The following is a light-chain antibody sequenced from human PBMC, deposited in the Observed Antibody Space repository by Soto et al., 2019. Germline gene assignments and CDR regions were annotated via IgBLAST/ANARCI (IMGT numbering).Light chain of an antibody. CDR3: QRYTTSSWT. CDR2: GAS. Sequence: DIQMTQSPSTLSASVGDRVTITCRASQNIRNGMAWFQQRPGKAPKLLSYGASTIESEVPTRFSGSGFWTEFTLTITSLQHDDIATYYCQRYTTSSWTFGQGTKVEIK. J-gene: IGKJ1*01. CDR1: QNIRNG. V-gene: IGKV1-5*03.